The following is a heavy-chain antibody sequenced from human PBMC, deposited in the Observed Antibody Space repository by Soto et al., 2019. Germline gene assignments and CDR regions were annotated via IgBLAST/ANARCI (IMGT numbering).Heavy chain of an antibody. CDR1: GGSIISGDYY. CDR3: ARERAVAGSFDF. V-gene: IGHV4-61*08. CDR2: IYYTGNT. Sequence: TSETLSLTCTVSGGSIISGDYYWSWIRQPPGEGLEWIGYIYYTGNTNNNPSLKSRVTISVDTSKNQFSLKLSSVTAADTAVYYCARERAVAGSFDFWGQGMLVTVSS. D-gene: IGHD6-19*01. J-gene: IGHJ4*02.